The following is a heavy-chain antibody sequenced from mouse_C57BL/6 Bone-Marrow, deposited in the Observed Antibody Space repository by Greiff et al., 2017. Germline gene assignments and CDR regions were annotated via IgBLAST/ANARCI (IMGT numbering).Heavy chain of an antibody. Sequence: EVKLVESEGGLVQPGSSMKLSCTASGSTFSDYYMAWFRQVPERGLEWFANINYDGSSTYYLDSLKSRFIISRDNAKNILYLQMSSLKSEDTATYYCARHYDYVPYYFDYWGQGTTLTVSS. V-gene: IGHV5-16*01. J-gene: IGHJ2*01. CDR2: INYDGSST. D-gene: IGHD2-4*01. CDR3: ARHYDYVPYYFDY. CDR1: GSTFSDYY.